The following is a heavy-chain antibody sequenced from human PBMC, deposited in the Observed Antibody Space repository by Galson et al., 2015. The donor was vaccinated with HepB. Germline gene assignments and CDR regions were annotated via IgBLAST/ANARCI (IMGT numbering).Heavy chain of an antibody. CDR3: ARSRYCSSTSCYTVVDY. CDR2: INPNSGGT. J-gene: IGHJ4*02. V-gene: IGHV1-2*02. D-gene: IGHD2-2*02. CDR1: GYTFTGYY. Sequence: SVKVSCKASGYTFTGYYMHWVRQAPGQGLEWMGWINPNSGGTNYAQKFQGRVTMTRDTSISTAYMELSRLRSDDTAVYYCARSRYCSSTSCYTVVDYWGQGTLVTVSS.